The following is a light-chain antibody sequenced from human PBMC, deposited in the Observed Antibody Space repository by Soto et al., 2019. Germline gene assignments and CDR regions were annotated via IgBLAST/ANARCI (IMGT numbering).Light chain of an antibody. V-gene: IGLV2-14*01. CDR2: EVS. CDR3: SSHTTSLTWV. J-gene: IGLJ3*02. CDR1: SSDVGAYNY. Sequence: QSALTQPASVSGSPGQSITISCTGTSSDVGAYNYVSWYQQHPGKAPKLMIFEVSNRPSGVSDRFSGSKSGNTASLTISGLQAEDEADYYCSSHTTSLTWVFGGGTKLTVL.